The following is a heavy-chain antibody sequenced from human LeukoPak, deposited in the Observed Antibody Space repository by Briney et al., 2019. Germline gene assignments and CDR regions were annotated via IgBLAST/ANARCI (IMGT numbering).Heavy chain of an antibody. J-gene: IGHJ5*02. Sequence: GGSLRLFCAASGFTFDDYAMHWVRHAPGKGLERVSGISWNSGSIGYVDSVMGRFTISRDNAKNTLYLQLDSLRAEDTAVYYCARGLAVAGSSWFDPWGQGTLVSVSS. V-gene: IGHV3-9*01. CDR1: GFTFDDYA. D-gene: IGHD6-19*01. CDR3: ARGLAVAGSSWFDP. CDR2: ISWNSGSI.